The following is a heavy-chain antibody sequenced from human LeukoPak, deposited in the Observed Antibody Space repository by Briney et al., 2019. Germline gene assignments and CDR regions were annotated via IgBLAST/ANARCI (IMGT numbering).Heavy chain of an antibody. D-gene: IGHD2-2*01. CDR2: ISSSGSNT. V-gene: IGHV3-11*01. CDR3: ASNIVVVPAAIDY. J-gene: IGHJ4*02. Sequence: XXVSYISSSGSNTYYVDSVKGRFTISRDNAKNSLYLQMNSLRAEDTAVYYCASNIVVVPAAIDYWGQGTLVTVSS.